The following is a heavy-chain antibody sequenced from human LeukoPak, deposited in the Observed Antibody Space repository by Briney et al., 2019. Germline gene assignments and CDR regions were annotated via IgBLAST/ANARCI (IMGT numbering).Heavy chain of an antibody. CDR3: ARHSSVYGAGSYLHY. Sequence: PSETLSLTCTVSGGSISSSTYYWGSIRQPPGKGVEMIGSSYYTGSTYYNPSLKSRVTISVDTSKNQFCLRLSSVAAAHTAAYYCARHSSVYGAGSYLHYWGQGTLVTVSS. CDR1: GGSISSSTYY. D-gene: IGHD3-10*01. V-gene: IGHV4-39*01. CDR2: SYYTGST. J-gene: IGHJ4*02.